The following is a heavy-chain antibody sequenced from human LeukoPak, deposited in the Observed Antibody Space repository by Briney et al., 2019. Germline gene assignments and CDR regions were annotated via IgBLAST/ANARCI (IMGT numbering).Heavy chain of an antibody. CDR2: IDYDGSHI. V-gene: IGHV3-21*01. CDR1: GFTFSTSA. J-gene: IGHJ4*02. CDR3: ARDPERYLRTGHYDY. D-gene: IGHD3-10*02. Sequence: GGSLRLSCAGSGFTFSTSAMNWVRQVPGKGLEWVSSIDYDGSHIYYSASVKGRFRISRDNARDSVYLQMDSLRAEDTAVYYCARDPERYLRTGHYDYWGQGTLVIVSS.